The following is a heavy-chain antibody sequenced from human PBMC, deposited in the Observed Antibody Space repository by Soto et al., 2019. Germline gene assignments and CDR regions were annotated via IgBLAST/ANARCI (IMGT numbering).Heavy chain of an antibody. Sequence: SETLSLTRTVSGGSISYEYYHWAWIRQSPGKGLEWIGYIHYSGSIIYNPSFKSRVTISVDTSKNQFSLQLSSVTAADTAVYFCAREDDGGDRDYYGLDVWGQGTTVTVSS. CDR2: IHYSGSI. V-gene: IGHV4-30-4*08. D-gene: IGHD2-21*02. CDR3: AREDDGGDRDYYGLDV. J-gene: IGHJ6*02. CDR1: GGSISYEYYH.